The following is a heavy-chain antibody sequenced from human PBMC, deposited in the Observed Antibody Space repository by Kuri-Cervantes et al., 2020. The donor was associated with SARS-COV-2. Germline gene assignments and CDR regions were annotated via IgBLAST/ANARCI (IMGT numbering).Heavy chain of an antibody. CDR3: ARDLLLYYDSSGYHNWFDP. Sequence: SETLSLTCIVSGVAIDSNSYYWVWIRQPPGKGLEWIGGIYYSGSTYHNPSLKSRVTISVDTSKNQFSLKLSSVTAADTAVYYCARDLLLYYDSSGYHNWFDPWGQGTLVTVSS. V-gene: IGHV4-39*07. CDR2: IYYSGST. D-gene: IGHD3-22*01. J-gene: IGHJ5*02. CDR1: GVAIDSNSYY.